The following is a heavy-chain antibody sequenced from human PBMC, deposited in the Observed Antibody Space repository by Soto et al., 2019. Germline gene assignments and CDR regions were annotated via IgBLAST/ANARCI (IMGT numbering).Heavy chain of an antibody. J-gene: IGHJ4*02. CDR1: GFTVSTYG. V-gene: IGHV3-30*03. CDR3: TGEVASGY. D-gene: IGHD2-8*02. CDR2: ISRDGGTK. Sequence: VPLVESGGGVVQPGRSLRLSCAVSGFTVSTYGMHWVRQAPGKGLEWVAVISRDGGTKYYADSVKGRFTISSDNSRNTLFLEMNSLRSDDMAVYYCTGEVASGYWGQGTLVTVSS.